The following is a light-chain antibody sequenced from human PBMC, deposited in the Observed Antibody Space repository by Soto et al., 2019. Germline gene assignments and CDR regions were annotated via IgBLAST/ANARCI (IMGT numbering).Light chain of an antibody. Sequence: QMTQSPSTLSASVGDRVTITCRASQNINTWLAWYQQKPGTAPRLLIYDASTLQSGVPSRFSGSGSGTEFTLTITSLQPDDSAIYYCQQYDGYFGPGTKV. V-gene: IGKV1-5*01. CDR3: QQYDGY. CDR1: QNINTW. J-gene: IGKJ3*01. CDR2: DAS.